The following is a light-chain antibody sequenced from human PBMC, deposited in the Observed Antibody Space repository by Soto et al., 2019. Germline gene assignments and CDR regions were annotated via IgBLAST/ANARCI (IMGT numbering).Light chain of an antibody. V-gene: IGKV3-20*01. CDR3: QKYDSSENT. CDR1: QSVSSSH. CDR2: GAS. Sequence: EVVLSQSPGTLSLSPGERATLSCRASQSVSSSHLAWYQQKPGQAPRLLIYGASSRAAGIPDRFSGRGSGTDFPLTNSSLEPEDFAVYYCQKYDSSENTFGQGTKVEVK. J-gene: IGKJ2*01.